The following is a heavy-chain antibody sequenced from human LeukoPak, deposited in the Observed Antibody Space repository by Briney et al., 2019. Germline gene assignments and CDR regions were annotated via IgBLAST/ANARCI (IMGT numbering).Heavy chain of an antibody. CDR3: ARDNDISRGFYYAMDV. V-gene: IGHV4-39*07. CDR1: GGSISSSIYY. CDR2: IYYSGST. Sequence: SETLSLTCTVSGGSISSSIYYCGWIRQPPGKGLEWIGSIYYSGSTYYNPSLKSRVTISVDTSKNQFSLKLSSVTAVDTAVYYCARDNDISRGFYYAMDVWGQGTTVIVSS. J-gene: IGHJ6*02. D-gene: IGHD3-9*01.